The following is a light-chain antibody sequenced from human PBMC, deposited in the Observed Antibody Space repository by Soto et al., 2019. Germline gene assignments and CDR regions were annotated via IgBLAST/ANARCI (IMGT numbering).Light chain of an antibody. CDR3: QQYGSSSGT. J-gene: IGKJ3*01. V-gene: IGKV3-20*01. Sequence: EIVLTQSPGTLALSPGERATLSCRASQSVNSRLAWYQHKPGQAPRLLISGASNRASGIPDRFSGSGSGTDFTLTISRLEPEDFAVYYCQQYGSSSGTFGPGTKVDI. CDR2: GAS. CDR1: QSVNSR.